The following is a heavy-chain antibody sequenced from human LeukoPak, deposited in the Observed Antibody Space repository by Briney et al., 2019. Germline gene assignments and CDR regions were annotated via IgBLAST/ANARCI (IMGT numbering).Heavy chain of an antibody. Sequence: GSLRLSCAASGFTFSSYALSWVRPAPGKGLEWVSAISGSGGSTYYADSVKGRFTISRDNSKNTLYLQMNSLRAEDTAVYYCAKGGKGYYFDYWGQGTLVTVSS. V-gene: IGHV3-23*01. CDR1: GFTFSSYA. CDR3: AKGGKGYYFDY. CDR2: ISGSGGST. J-gene: IGHJ4*02. D-gene: IGHD3-10*01.